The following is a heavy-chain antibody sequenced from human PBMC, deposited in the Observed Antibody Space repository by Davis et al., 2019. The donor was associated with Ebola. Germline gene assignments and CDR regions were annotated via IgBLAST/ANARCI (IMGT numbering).Heavy chain of an antibody. CDR1: GFRSSSHW. CDR3: ARLASSRWFHGMDV. V-gene: IGHV5-51*01. D-gene: IGHD6-13*01. CDR2: IYPGDSDT. Sequence: GESLKISCKASGFRSSSHWIAWVRQMPGTGLEWMGIIYPGDSDTRYSPSFEGQVTISVDKSISTAYLQWSSLKASDTAIYYCARLASSRWFHGMDVWGQGTTVTVSS. J-gene: IGHJ6*02.